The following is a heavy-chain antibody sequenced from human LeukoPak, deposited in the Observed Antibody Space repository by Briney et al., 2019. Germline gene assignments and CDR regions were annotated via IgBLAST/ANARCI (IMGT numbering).Heavy chain of an antibody. CDR3: AYCSGGSCFKFDY. D-gene: IGHD2-15*01. J-gene: IGHJ4*02. Sequence: GGSLRLSCAASGFTFTSYGISWVRQAPGQGLEWMGWISAYNGNTNYAQKLQGRVTMTTDTSTSTAYMELRSLRSDDTAVYYCAYCSGGSCFKFDYWGQGILVTVSS. CDR1: GFTFTSYG. V-gene: IGHV1-18*01. CDR2: ISAYNGNT.